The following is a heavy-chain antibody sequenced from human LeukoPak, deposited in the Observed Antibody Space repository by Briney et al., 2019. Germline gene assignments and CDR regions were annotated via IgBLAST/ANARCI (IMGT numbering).Heavy chain of an antibody. CDR1: GFTFSSYG. D-gene: IGHD4-17*01. CDR3: ARDNDYGDYGIDY. CDR2: KWYDGSNK. J-gene: IGHJ4*02. V-gene: IGHV3-33*01. Sequence: GRSLRLSCAASGFTFSSYGMHWVRQAPGKGLEWVAVKWYDGSNKYYADSVKGRFTISRDKSKNTLYLQMNRMRAEYTAVYYCARDNDYGDYGIDYWGQGTLVTVSS.